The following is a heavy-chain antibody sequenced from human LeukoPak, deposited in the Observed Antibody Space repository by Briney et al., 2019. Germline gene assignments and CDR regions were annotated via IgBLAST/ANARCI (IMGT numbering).Heavy chain of an antibody. Sequence: ASVKVSCKTSGYTFSTYYMHWVRQAPGQGLEWMGVINPSGGSTTYAQKFQGRVTMTRDTSTTTVYMELSTLGTEDTAVYYCASNILTGYSGDYWGQGTLVTVSS. J-gene: IGHJ4*02. CDR3: ASNILTGYSGDY. CDR1: GYTFSTYY. V-gene: IGHV1-46*01. D-gene: IGHD3-9*01. CDR2: INPSGGST.